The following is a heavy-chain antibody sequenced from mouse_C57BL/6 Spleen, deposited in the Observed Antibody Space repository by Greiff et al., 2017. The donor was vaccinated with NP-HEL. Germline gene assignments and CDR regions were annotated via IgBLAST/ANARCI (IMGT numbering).Heavy chain of an antibody. D-gene: IGHD3-3*01. CDR3: ARHGAGSYAMDY. V-gene: IGHV2-6-1*01. CDR1: GFSLTSYG. CDR2: IWSDGST. Sequence: VKLQESGPGLVAPSQSLSITCTVSGFSLTSYGVHWVRQPPGKGLEWLVVIWSDGSTTYNSALKSRLSISKDNSKSQVFLKMNSLQTDDTAMYYCARHGAGSYAMDYWGQGISVTVSS. J-gene: IGHJ4*01.